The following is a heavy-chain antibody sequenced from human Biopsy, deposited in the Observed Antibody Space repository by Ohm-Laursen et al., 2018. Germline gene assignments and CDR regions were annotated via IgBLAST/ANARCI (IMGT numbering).Heavy chain of an antibody. CDR1: GDSISSYY. Sequence: GTLSLTCTVSGDSISSYYWSWIRQPPGKGLGWIGHIYYSVMTNYNPSLQSRVSISVDTSRNKVSLTLSSVTAADTAVYYCARDSGILNYGNFKYYHYYGMDVWGQGTKVTVSS. J-gene: IGHJ6*02. CDR2: IYYSVMT. CDR3: ARDSGILNYGNFKYYHYYGMDV. V-gene: IGHV4-59*01. D-gene: IGHD4-11*01.